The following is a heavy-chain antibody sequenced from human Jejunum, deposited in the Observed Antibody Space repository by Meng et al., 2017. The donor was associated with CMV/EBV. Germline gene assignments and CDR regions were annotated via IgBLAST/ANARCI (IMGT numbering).Heavy chain of an antibody. Sequence: NASGYTFHVYYIHWLRQAPGQGLEWMGWINPNNGATNYAQNFQGRLTLTSDTSISTAFMELSGLRSNDTAVYYCAKVESSSWYTDWGQGTLVTVSS. J-gene: IGHJ4*02. V-gene: IGHV1-2*02. CDR3: AKVESSSWYTD. CDR1: GYTFHVYY. CDR2: INPNNGAT. D-gene: IGHD2-2*02.